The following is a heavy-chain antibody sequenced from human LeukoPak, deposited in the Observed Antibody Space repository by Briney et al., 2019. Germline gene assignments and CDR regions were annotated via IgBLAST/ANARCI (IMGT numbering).Heavy chain of an antibody. Sequence: SETLSLTCAVYGGSFSGYYWSWIRQPPGKGLEWIGEINHSGSTNYNPSLKSRVTISVDTSKNQFSLKLSSVTAADAAVYYCARGGNYYDFYETNWFDPWGQGTLVTVSS. J-gene: IGHJ5*02. V-gene: IGHV4-34*01. CDR2: INHSGST. CDR1: GGSFSGYY. D-gene: IGHD3-22*01. CDR3: ARGGNYYDFYETNWFDP.